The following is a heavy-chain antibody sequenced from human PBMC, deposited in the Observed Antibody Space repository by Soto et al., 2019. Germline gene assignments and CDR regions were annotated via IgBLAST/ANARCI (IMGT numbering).Heavy chain of an antibody. V-gene: IGHV4-59*08. D-gene: IGHD5-12*01. J-gene: IGHJ4*02. CDR1: GGSISSYY. Sequence: PSETLSLTCTVSGGSISSYYWSWIRQPPGKGLEWIGYIYYSGSTNYNPSLKSRVTISVDTSKNQFSLKLSSVTAADTAVYYCASLETRGYSGYYLDYWGQGTLVTVS. CDR3: ASLETRGYSGYYLDY. CDR2: IYYSGST.